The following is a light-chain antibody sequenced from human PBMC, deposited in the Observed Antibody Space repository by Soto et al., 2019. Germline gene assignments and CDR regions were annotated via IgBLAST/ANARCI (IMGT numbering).Light chain of an antibody. V-gene: IGLV2-14*01. Sequence: QSALTQPASVFGSPGQSITISCTGTSSDVGGYNYVSWYQQHPGKAPKLMIYDVSNRPSGVSNRFSGSKSGNTASLTISGLQAEDEADYYCSSYTSSRTVVFGGGTKVTVL. CDR3: SSYTSSRTVV. CDR2: DVS. J-gene: IGLJ2*01. CDR1: SSDVGGYNY.